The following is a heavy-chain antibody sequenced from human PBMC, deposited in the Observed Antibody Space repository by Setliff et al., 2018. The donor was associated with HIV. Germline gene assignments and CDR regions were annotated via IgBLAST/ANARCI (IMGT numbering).Heavy chain of an antibody. CDR2: INPSGGST. CDR3: ASKVYCTNGVCLDAFDI. D-gene: IGHD2-8*01. J-gene: IGHJ3*02. Sequence: GASVKVSCKASGYTFTSYYMHWVRQAPGQGLEWMGIINPSGGSTSYAQKFQGRVTMTRDTSTSTVYVELSSPRSEDTAVYYCASKVYCTNGVCLDAFDIWGQGTMVTVS. V-gene: IGHV1-46*01. CDR1: GYTFTSYY.